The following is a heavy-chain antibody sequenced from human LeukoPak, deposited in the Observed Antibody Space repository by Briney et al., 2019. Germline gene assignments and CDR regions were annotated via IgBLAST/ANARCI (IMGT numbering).Heavy chain of an antibody. CDR2: IYTSGST. Sequence: PSETLSLTCTVSGGSISSYYWSWIRQPPGKGLEWIGYIYTSGSTNYNPSLKSRVTISVDTSKNQFSLKLSSVTAADTAVYYCARYQTYSSSFDYWGQGTLVTVSS. CDR3: ARYQTYSSSFDY. J-gene: IGHJ4*02. CDR1: GGSISSYY. V-gene: IGHV4-4*09. D-gene: IGHD6-6*01.